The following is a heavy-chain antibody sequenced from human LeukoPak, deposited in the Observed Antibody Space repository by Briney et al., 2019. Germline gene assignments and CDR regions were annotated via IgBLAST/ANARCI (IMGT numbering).Heavy chain of an antibody. V-gene: IGHV4-4*02. Sequence: SGPTLVKPSRTLSLTCGVSDGSISSTNWWTWVRQPPGEGLEWIGEVHLSGRTNYNPSLESRVTMSVDMSENHISLKLTSVTAADTAVYYCAREGGPSRPLDYSGEETLVTVSS. CDR2: VHLSGRT. J-gene: IGHJ4*02. CDR1: DGSISSTNW. CDR3: AREGGPSRPLDY.